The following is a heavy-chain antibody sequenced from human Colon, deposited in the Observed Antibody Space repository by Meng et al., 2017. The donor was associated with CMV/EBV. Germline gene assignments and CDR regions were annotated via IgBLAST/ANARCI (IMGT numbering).Heavy chain of an antibody. Sequence: AYISSSPYYWGWIRQPPGKGLEWIGTVYYNDATQYNPSLKSRVTVSVDRSRNQFSLKMNSVTAADTAVYYCATEIRTLTAAGVAGDPWGQGILVTVSS. CDR1: AYISSSPYY. D-gene: IGHD2-21*02. J-gene: IGHJ5*02. CDR3: ATEIRTLTAAGVAGDP. CDR2: VYYNDAT. V-gene: IGHV4-39*07.